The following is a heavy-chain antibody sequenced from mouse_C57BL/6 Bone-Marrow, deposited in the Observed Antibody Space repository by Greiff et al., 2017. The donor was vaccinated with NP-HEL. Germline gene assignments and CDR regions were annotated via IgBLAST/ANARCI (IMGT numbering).Heavy chain of an antibody. J-gene: IGHJ3*01. CDR3: ARPRYGNSWFAY. CDR1: GYTFTSYW. CDR2: IYPSDSET. D-gene: IGHD2-10*02. Sequence: VQLQQPGAELVRPGSSVKLSCKASGYTFTSYWMDWVKQRPGQGLEWIGNIYPSDSETHYNQKFKDKATLTVDKSSSTAYMQLSSLTSEDSAVYYCARPRYGNSWFAYWGQGTLVTVSA. V-gene: IGHV1-61*01.